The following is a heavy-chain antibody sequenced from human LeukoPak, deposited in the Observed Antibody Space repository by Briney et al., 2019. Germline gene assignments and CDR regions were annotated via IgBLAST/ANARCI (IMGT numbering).Heavy chain of an antibody. CDR2: IIPIFGIA. D-gene: IGHD6-19*01. CDR1: GGTFSSYA. Sequence: SVKVSCKASGGTFSSYAISWVRQAPGQGLEWMGRIIPIFGIANYAQKFQGRVTITADKSTRTAYMELSSLRSEDTAVYYCARASGWYEGDYYYYYGMDVWGQGTTVTVSS. J-gene: IGHJ6*02. CDR3: ARASGWYEGDYYYYYGMDV. V-gene: IGHV1-69*04.